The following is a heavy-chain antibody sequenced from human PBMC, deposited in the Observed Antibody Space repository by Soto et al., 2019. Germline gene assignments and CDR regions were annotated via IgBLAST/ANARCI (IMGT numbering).Heavy chain of an antibody. CDR3: AKARCSTTNCYVPDY. CDR2: ISGSGGSP. D-gene: IGHD2-2*01. J-gene: IGHJ4*02. Sequence: EVQLLESGGDLVQPGGSLRLSCAASGFTFSTYTMSWVRQAPGEGLEWVSAISGSGGSPSYADSVQGRFTISRDNPKNTLYLQMNSLRAEDTAMYYCAKARCSTTNCYVPDYWGQGTLVTVSS. V-gene: IGHV3-23*01. CDR1: GFTFSTYT.